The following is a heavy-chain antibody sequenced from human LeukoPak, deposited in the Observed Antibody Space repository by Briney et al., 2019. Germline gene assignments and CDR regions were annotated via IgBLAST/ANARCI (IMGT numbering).Heavy chain of an antibody. CDR3: ARSSDSSGYPSPDY. J-gene: IGHJ4*02. D-gene: IGHD3-22*01. CDR1: GYTFTSYA. CDR2: INTNTGNP. V-gene: IGHV7-4-1*02. Sequence: ASVKVSCKASGYTFTSYAMNWVRQTPGQGLEWIGWINTNTGNPTYAQGFTGRFVFSLDTSVSTAYLQISSLKAEDTAVYYCARSSDSSGYPSPDYWGQGTLVTVSS.